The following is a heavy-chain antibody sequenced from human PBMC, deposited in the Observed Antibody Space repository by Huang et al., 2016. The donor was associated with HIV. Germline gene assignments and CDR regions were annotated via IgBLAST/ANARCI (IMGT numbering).Heavy chain of an antibody. J-gene: IGHJ6*02. Sequence: VQLVESGGALVQPGGSLSLSCAASGFPVTTNYMNWVRQDPGKGLEWVSTSYSVAKTIHADSVKGRFTVSRDNSKNTMYLQMNSLRVEDTATYYWAREMRVRGVSVPITDGYFYYGMDVWGHGTTVSVSS. D-gene: IGHD3-10*01. V-gene: IGHV3-53*01. CDR2: SYSVAKT. CDR1: GFPVTTNY. CDR3: AREMRVRGVSVPITDGYFYYGMDV.